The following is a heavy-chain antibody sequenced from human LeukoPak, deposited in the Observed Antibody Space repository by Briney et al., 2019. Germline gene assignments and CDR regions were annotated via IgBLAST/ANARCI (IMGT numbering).Heavy chain of an antibody. Sequence: SETLSLTCTVSGASISSSSYYWGWIRQPPGKGLEWIGSIYYSGNTYYNPSLKSRVTISVDTSKNQLSLKLSSVTAADTAVYYCARGQVGSYAYYYYYGMDVWGQGTTVTVSS. CDR2: IYYSGNT. J-gene: IGHJ6*02. D-gene: IGHD1-26*01. V-gene: IGHV4-39*01. CDR3: ARGQVGSYAYYYYYGMDV. CDR1: GASISSSSYY.